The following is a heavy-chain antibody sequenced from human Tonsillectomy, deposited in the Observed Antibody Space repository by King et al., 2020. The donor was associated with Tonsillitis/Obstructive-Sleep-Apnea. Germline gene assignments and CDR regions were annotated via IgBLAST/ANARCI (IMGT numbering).Heavy chain of an antibody. CDR2: IYYTGTT. CDR3: ARHLYFYDTSGYSQFDP. CDR1: GGSINSSSYY. Sequence: MQLQESGPGLVKPSETLSLTCTVSGGSINSSSYYWGWVRQPPGKGLEWIGSIYYTGTTSYNPSLKSRVTTYVDTSKKQFSLKLSSVTAADTAVYYCARHLYFYDTSGYSQFDPWGQGTLVTVSS. V-gene: IGHV4-39*01. D-gene: IGHD3-22*01. J-gene: IGHJ5*02.